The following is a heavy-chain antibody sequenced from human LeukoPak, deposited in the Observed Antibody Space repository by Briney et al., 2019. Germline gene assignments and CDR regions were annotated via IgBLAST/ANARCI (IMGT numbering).Heavy chain of an antibody. CDR3: ARHPPPMGSSGWYSLFDP. D-gene: IGHD6-19*01. V-gene: IGHV4-39*01. J-gene: IGHJ5*02. CDR2: SHYSGST. Sequence: SETLSLTCTVSSGSISSSPYYWGWIRQPPGKALEWIGSSHYSGSTNYHPSFKSRVTISVDTSKNQLSLKLRSVIAADTAVYYCARHPPPMGSSGWYSLFDPWGQGTLVTVCS. CDR1: SGSISSSPYY.